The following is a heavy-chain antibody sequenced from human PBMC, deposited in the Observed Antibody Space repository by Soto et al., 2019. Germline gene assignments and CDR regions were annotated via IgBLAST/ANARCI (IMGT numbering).Heavy chain of an antibody. V-gene: IGHV3-30-3*01. CDR1: GFTFSSYA. J-gene: IGHJ6*02. CDR2: ISYDGSNK. Sequence: QVQLVESGGGVVQPGRSLRLSCAASGFTFSSYAMHWVRQAPGKGLEWVAVISYDGSNKYYADSVKGRFTISRDNSKNTLYLQMNSRRAEDTAVYYCARIAAALYSYYYGMDVWGQGTTVTVSS. D-gene: IGHD6-13*01. CDR3: ARIAAALYSYYYGMDV.